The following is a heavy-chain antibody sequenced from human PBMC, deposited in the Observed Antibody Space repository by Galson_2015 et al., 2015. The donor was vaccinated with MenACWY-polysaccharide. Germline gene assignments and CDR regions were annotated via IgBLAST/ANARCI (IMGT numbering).Heavy chain of an antibody. D-gene: IGHD2/OR15-2a*01. CDR3: AKEVGPYSTYYYYGMDV. J-gene: IGHJ6*02. CDR2: ISSDGRDT. Sequence: SLRLSCAASGFTFSSYSMNWVRQAPGEGLEWVAVISSDGRDTHYADSVKGRFTISRDNSKNTLYLQMNSLRVEDTAVYYCAKEVGPYSTYYYYGMDVWGQGTTVTVSS. CDR1: GFTFSSYS. V-gene: IGHV3-30*18.